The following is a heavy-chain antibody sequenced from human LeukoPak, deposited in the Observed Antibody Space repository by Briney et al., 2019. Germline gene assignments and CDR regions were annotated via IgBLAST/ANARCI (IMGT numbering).Heavy chain of an antibody. V-gene: IGHV4-59*01. CDR1: GGSISSYY. J-gene: IGHJ4*02. D-gene: IGHD6-19*01. CDR3: ARHYSSDPFDY. Sequence: SETLSLTCTVSGGSISSYYWSWIRQPPGKGLEWIGYIYYSGSTNYSPSLKSRVTISLDTSTNQFSLKLSSVTAADTAVYYCARHYSSDPFDYWGQGTLVTVSS. CDR2: IYYSGST.